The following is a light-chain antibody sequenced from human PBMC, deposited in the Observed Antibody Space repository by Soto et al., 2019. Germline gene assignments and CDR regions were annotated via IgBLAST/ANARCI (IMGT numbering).Light chain of an antibody. J-gene: IGKJ1*01. CDR1: QSVSSSY. Sequence: EIVLTQSPGPLSLSPGERATLSCRASQSVSSSYLAWYQQKPGQAPRLLIYGASSRATGIPDRFSGSGSGTDFTLTISRLEPEDIAVYYCQQYGSSSWTFGQGTKVDIK. CDR2: GAS. CDR3: QQYGSSSWT. V-gene: IGKV3-20*01.